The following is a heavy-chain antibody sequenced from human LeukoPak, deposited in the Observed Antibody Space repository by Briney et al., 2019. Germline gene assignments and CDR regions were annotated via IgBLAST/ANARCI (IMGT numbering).Heavy chain of an antibody. CDR1: GFTFSNHG. CDR2: ISGSGGST. D-gene: IGHD3-9*01. J-gene: IGHJ5*02. Sequence: GGSLILSCAASGFTFSNHGMNWVRQAPGKGLEWVSAISGSGGSTYYADSVKGRFTISRDNSKNTLYLQMNSLRAEDTAVYYCAKDRGRYFDWFSPFDPWGQGTLVTVSS. V-gene: IGHV3-23*01. CDR3: AKDRGRYFDWFSPFDP.